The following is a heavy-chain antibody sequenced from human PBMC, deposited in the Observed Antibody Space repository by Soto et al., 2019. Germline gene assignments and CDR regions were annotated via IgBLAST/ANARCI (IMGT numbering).Heavy chain of an antibody. CDR1: GITFSRYD. Sequence: EVQLLESGGGLVQPGGSLRLSCEASGITFSRYDMSWVRQAPGKGLEWVSAINGGRSVYGDSVEGWFTVSRDNSKNTLYLQMNSLRVEDTAIYYCATQAWDLWGQGTLVTVSS. J-gene: IGHJ5*02. CDR2: INGGRS. V-gene: IGHV3-23*01. CDR3: ATQAWDL.